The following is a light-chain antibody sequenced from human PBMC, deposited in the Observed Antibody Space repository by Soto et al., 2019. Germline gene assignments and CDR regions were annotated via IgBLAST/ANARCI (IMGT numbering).Light chain of an antibody. V-gene: IGKV1-27*01. CDR1: HGISNY. CDR2: GAS. CDR3: QNYYSASWT. J-gene: IGKJ1*01. Sequence: DSQMTQSPDSLSASVGDRVTITCRADHGISNYLAWYQQKPRKAPKLLIYGASTLQSGVPSRFSGSGIGTDFTLTISSLQPEDVATYYCQNYYSASWTFGQGTKVEVK.